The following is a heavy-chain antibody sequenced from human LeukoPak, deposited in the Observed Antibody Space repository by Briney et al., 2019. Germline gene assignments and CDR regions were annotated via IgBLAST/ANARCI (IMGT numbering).Heavy chain of an antibody. CDR1: GGSVSSYY. CDR3: AGRNDYGDYLCYFDY. D-gene: IGHD4-17*01. CDR2: IHNSGRT. J-gene: IGHJ4*02. Sequence: KASETLSLTCSVSGGSVSSYYWSWIRQSPGKGLEWIGYIHNSGRTNYNPSLKSRVTGFVDTSKNQVSLRLSSVTAADTAVYYCAGRNDYGDYLCYFDYWGQGTLVTVSS. V-gene: IGHV4-4*08.